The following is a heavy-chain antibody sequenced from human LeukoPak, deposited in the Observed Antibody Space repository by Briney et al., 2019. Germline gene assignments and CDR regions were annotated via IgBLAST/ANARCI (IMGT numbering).Heavy chain of an antibody. Sequence: GASVKVSRKASGYTFTGYYMHWVRQAPGQRLEWMGRIDPKNGGTKYAQRFQGRVTMTSDTSISTAYMELNRLTSDDTAVYYCARDSRVSGDYWGQGTLVTVSS. D-gene: IGHD2/OR15-2a*01. J-gene: IGHJ4*02. V-gene: IGHV1-2*06. CDR1: GYTFTGYY. CDR3: ARDSRVSGDY. CDR2: IDPKNGGT.